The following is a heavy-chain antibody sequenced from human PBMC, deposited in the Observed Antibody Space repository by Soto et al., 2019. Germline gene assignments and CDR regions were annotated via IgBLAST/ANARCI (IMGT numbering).Heavy chain of an antibody. D-gene: IGHD3-16*01. CDR2: MNPNSGNT. V-gene: IGHV1-8*02. J-gene: IGHJ4*02. CDR1: GGTFSSYA. Sequence: QVQLVQSGAEVKKPGSSVKVSCKASGGTFSSYAISWVRQAPGQGLEWMGWMNPNSGNTGYAQKFQGRVTMTRNTSISTAYMELSSLRSEDTAVYYCARAIGGVIGYWGQGTLVTVSS. CDR3: ARAIGGVIGY.